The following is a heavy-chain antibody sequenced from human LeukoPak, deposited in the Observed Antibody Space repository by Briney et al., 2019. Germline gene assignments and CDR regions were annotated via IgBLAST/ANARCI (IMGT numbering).Heavy chain of an antibody. J-gene: IGHJ4*02. CDR1: GGSISSGGYY. Sequence: PSQTLSLTCTVSGGSISSGGYYWSWIRQHPGKGLEWIGYIYYSGSTYYNPSLKSRVTISVDTSKNQFPLKLSSVTAADTAVYYCARDVDGYIDYWGQGTLVTVSS. D-gene: IGHD5-24*01. CDR3: ARDVDGYIDY. V-gene: IGHV4-31*03. CDR2: IYYSGST.